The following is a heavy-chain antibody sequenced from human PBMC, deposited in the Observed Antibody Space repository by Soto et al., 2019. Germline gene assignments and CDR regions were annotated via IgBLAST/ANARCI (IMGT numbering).Heavy chain of an antibody. D-gene: IGHD6-19*01. CDR2: ISYDGSNK. Sequence: QVQLVESGGGVVQPGRSLRLSCAASGFTFSSYAMHWVRQAPGKGLEWVAVISYDGSNKYYADSVKGRFTISRDNSKNTLYLQMNRLRAEDTAVYYCARDGRYSSGWEPHWGQGTLVTVSS. CDR1: GFTFSSYA. CDR3: ARDGRYSSGWEPH. V-gene: IGHV3-30-3*01. J-gene: IGHJ4*02.